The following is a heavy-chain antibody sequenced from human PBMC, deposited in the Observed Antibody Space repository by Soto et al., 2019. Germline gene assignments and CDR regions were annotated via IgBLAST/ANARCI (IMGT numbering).Heavy chain of an antibody. CDR2: ISAYNGTT. CDR1: GGTFSSYA. J-gene: IGHJ3*02. V-gene: IGHV1-18*01. D-gene: IGHD4-17*01. Sequence: ASVKVSCKASGGTFSSYAISWVRQAPGQGLEWMGWISAYNGTTNYAQKLQGRVTMTTDTSTSTAYMELRSLRSDDTAVYYCASHGDYFSAFDIWGQGTMVTVSS. CDR3: ASHGDYFSAFDI.